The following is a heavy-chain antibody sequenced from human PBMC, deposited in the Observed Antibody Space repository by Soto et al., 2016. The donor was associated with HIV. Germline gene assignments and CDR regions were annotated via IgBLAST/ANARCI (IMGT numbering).Heavy chain of an antibody. CDR3: ARDRKAVAGVGYYYEGMDV. Sequence: QVQLQESGPGLVKPSQTLSLTCTVSGGSISSGGYYWSWIRQHPGKGLEWIGYIYYSGSTYYNPSLKSRVTISVDTSKNQFSLKVSSVTAADTAVYYCARDRKAVAGVGYYYEGMDVWGQGTTGHRSP. V-gene: IGHV4-31*03. CDR2: IYYSGST. J-gene: IGHJ6*02. CDR1: GGSISSGGYY. D-gene: IGHD6-19*01.